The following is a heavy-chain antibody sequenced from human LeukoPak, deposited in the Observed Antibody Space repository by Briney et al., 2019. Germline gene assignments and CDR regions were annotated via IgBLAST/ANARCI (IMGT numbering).Heavy chain of an antibody. V-gene: IGHV3-23*01. D-gene: IGHD6-13*01. CDR2: VSGSGGST. CDR1: GFTFSSYG. J-gene: IGHJ4*02. CDR3: AKGGIGGSWARIDY. Sequence: PGGSLRLSCAASGFTFSSYGMHWVRQAPGKGLEWVSAVSGSGGSTHHADSVKGRFTISRDSSKNTLYLQMNSLRAEDTAVYYCAKGGIGGSWARIDYWGQGTPVTVSS.